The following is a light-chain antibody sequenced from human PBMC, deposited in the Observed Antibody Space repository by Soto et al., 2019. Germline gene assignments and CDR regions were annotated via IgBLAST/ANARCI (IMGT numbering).Light chain of an antibody. CDR1: QSVSSY. J-gene: IGKJ2*01. V-gene: IGKV3-11*01. CDR2: DAS. Sequence: EIVLTQSPATLSLSPGERATLSCRASQSVSSYLAWYQQKPGQAPRLLIYDASNRATGIPARFSGSGSVTDFTLTISSLEPEDLAVYYCQQRSNWPTFGQGTKLEIK. CDR3: QQRSNWPT.